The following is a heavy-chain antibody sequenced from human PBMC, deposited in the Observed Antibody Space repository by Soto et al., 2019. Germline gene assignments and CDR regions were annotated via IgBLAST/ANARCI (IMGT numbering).Heavy chain of an antibody. CDR2: VHNGGST. V-gene: IGHV4-39*01. Sequence: QLQLQESGPGLVKPSETLSLTCTVSGASVSSSSNYWGRLRQPPGKALEWIGSVHNGGSTDDTQSLKSRATISADTSNTQFSLNLSSVTAADTAVYYCARGLSSRSATGVWGQGTVVTV. J-gene: IGHJ4*02. D-gene: IGHD6-6*01. CDR1: GASVSSSSNY. CDR3: ARGLSSRSATGV.